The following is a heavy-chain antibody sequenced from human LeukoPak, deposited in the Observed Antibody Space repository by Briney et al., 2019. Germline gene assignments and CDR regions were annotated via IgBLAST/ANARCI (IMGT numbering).Heavy chain of an antibody. J-gene: IGHJ3*02. D-gene: IGHD5-12*01. Sequence: PGGCLRLSCAASGFTFSSYGMHWVRQAPGKGLEWGAVIWYDGSNKYYADSVKGRFTISRDNSKNTLYLQMNSLRAEDTAVYYCARDSAPYSGYVDAFDIWGQGTMVTVSS. CDR3: ARDSAPYSGYVDAFDI. V-gene: IGHV3-33*01. CDR2: IWYDGSNK. CDR1: GFTFSSYG.